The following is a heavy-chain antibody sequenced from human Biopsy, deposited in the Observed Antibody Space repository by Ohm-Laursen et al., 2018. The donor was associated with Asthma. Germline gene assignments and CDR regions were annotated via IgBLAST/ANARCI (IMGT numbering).Heavy chain of an antibody. V-gene: IGHV1-18*01. J-gene: IGHJ6*02. CDR2: ISVYNGNT. CDR1: GYTFNSAG. Sequence: ASVKVSCKTSGYTFNSAGITWVRQAPGQGLEWMGWISVYNGNTKVAQKLQDRVTMITDTSTSTAYMELRSLRSDDTAGYFCALAVDYSHYYGIDVWGQGTTVTVS. D-gene: IGHD2-15*01. CDR3: ALAVDYSHYYGIDV.